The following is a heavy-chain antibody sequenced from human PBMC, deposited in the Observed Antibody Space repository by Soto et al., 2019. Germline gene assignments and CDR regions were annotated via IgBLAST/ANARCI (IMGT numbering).Heavy chain of an antibody. V-gene: IGHV1-8*01. CDR2: MNPNSGDT. D-gene: IGHD5-12*01. CDR3: ATSYDSGFDP. J-gene: IGHJ5*02. Sequence: QVQLVQSGAEVKKPGASVKVSCKTSGYTFTSYDINWVRQATGQKLEWMGWMNPNSGDTGYAQKFQGRVTMTRNTSISTAYMDLTSLRSEDTAVYYCATSYDSGFDPWGQGTLVTVSS. CDR1: GYTFTSYD.